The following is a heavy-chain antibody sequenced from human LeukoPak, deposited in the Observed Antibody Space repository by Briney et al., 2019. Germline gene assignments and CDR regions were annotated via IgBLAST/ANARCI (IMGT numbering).Heavy chain of an antibody. CDR1: GGSISSYY. CDR3: ARLLRVSTAGPDLYNFDD. V-gene: IGHV4-59*08. Sequence: SETLSLTCTASGGSISSYYWSWIRQPPGKGLEWIGYIYYTGSTYYNPSLKSRVTISINTPRTEFSLKLSSVTAADTAVYYCARLLRVSTAGPDLYNFDDWGQGTLVTVSS. CDR2: IYYTGST. D-gene: IGHD5/OR15-5a*01. J-gene: IGHJ4*02.